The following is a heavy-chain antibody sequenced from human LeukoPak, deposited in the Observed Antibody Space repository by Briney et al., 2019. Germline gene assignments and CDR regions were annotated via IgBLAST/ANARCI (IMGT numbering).Heavy chain of an antibody. Sequence: PGGSLRLSCAASGFAFSSYNMNWVRQALGKGLEWVSYISSSSSSIYYADSVKGRFTISRDNAKNSLYLPMNSLRDEDTAVYYCARDYQGWAFDCWGQGALVTVSS. J-gene: IGHJ4*02. D-gene: IGHD1-26*01. CDR1: GFAFSSYN. CDR2: ISSSSSSI. V-gene: IGHV3-48*02. CDR3: ARDYQGWAFDC.